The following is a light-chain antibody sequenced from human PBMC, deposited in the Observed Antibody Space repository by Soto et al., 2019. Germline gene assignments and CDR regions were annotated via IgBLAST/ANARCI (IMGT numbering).Light chain of an antibody. J-gene: IGKJ1*01. Sequence: DIQMTQSPSTLSGSVGDSVTITCRASQTISSWLAWYQQKPGKAPKLLIYKASTLKSGVPSRFSGSGSGTEFTLTISSLQPDDFATHYCQHYNSYSEAFGRGTKVDIK. CDR1: QTISSW. V-gene: IGKV1-5*03. CDR3: QHYNSYSEA. CDR2: KAS.